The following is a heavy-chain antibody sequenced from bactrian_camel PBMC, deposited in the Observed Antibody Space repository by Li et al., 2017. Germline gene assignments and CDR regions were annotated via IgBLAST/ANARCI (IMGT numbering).Heavy chain of an antibody. J-gene: IGHJ4*01. Sequence: HVQLVESGGGSVQAGGSLRLSCAGSRSTYTMGWFRQAPGREREAVARAFTGGAGTYLSESVKGRFTVSLRGTTLYLQMDSLQPEDTAMYSCAASFPTYRYGGYRDCPPDYRYWGQGTQVTVS. CDR2: FTGGAGT. D-gene: IGHD4*01. CDR3: AASFPTYRYGGYRDCPPDYRY. V-gene: IGHV3S55*01. CDR1: RSTYT.